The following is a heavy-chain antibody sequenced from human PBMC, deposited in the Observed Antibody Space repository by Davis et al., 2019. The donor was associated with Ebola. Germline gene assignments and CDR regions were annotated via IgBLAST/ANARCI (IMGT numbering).Heavy chain of an antibody. D-gene: IGHD4-17*01. CDR2: IYHSGST. CDR1: GDSISSSNW. J-gene: IGHJ4*02. Sequence: MPGGSLRLSCAVSGDSISSSNWWSWVRQSPGQGLEWLGEIYHSGSTNYNPSLESRVTISMDNSKKQFFLHLDSVTAADTAVYYCARDFSYDYADYWGQGTLVTVSS. V-gene: IGHV4-4*02. CDR3: ARDFSYDYADY.